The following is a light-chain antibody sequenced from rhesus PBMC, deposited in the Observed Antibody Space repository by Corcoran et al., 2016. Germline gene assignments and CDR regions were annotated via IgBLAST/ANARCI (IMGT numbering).Light chain of an antibody. CDR1: SRDIGGYNR. CDR2: EVR. CDR3: HSYASSSTNI. V-gene: IGLV2-13*03. Sequence: QAAPTQSPSVSGSPGQSVTISCTGTSRDIGGYNRVSWYQQYPGKAPKFLIYEVRKQPSGVSDRFSGSKSGNTASLTISGLQAEDEADYYCHSYASSSTNIFGSGTRLTVL. J-gene: IGLJ1*01.